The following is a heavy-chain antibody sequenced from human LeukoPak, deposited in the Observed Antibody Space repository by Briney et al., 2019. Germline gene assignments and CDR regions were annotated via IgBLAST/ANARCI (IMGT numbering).Heavy chain of an antibody. CDR3: VRLKIKVAGPYCMDV. CDR1: GFTFSSYE. V-gene: IGHV3-48*03. CDR2: ISSSGSTM. J-gene: IGHJ6*02. D-gene: IGHD6-19*01. Sequence: GGSPRLSCAASGFTFSSYEMNWVRQAPGKGLEWVAYISSSGSTMYYADSVKGRFTISRDNAKNSLYLQMNSLRAEDTAVYYCVRLKIKVAGPYCMDVWGQGTTVTVSS.